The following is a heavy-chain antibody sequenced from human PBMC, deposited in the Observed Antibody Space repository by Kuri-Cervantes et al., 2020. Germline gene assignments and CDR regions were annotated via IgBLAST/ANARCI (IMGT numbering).Heavy chain of an antibody. CDR2: IYYSGST. CDR1: GGSVSSGSYY. V-gene: IGHV4-61*01. CDR3: ARYSYGPYNWFDP. Sequence: SETLSLTCTVSGGSVSSGSYYWSWIRQPPGKGLEWIGYIYYSGSTNYNTSLKSRVTISVDTSKNQFSLKLSSVTAADTAVYYCARYSYGPYNWFDPWGQGTLVTVSS. J-gene: IGHJ5*02. D-gene: IGHD5-18*01.